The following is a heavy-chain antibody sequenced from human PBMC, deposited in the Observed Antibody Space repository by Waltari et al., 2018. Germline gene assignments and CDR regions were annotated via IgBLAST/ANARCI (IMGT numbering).Heavy chain of an antibody. Sequence: VQLVQSGAEVKKPGASVKVSCKASGYTFTGYYMQWVRQAPGQGLEWMGRINPNSGGTNYAQKFQGRVTMTRDTSISTAYMELSRLRSDDTAVYYCASYYYDSSGYLAAFDIWGQGTMVTVSS. CDR1: GYTFTGYY. CDR3: ASYYYDSSGYLAAFDI. D-gene: IGHD3-22*01. V-gene: IGHV1-2*06. J-gene: IGHJ3*02. CDR2: INPNSGGT.